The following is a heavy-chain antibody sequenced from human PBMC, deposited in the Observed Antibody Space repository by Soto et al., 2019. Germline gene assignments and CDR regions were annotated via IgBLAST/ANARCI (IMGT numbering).Heavy chain of an antibody. D-gene: IGHD3-16*01. J-gene: IGHJ5*02. CDR3: ARLDVAGGFDP. Sequence: EVQLVQSAAEVKKPGESLRISCTGYGYSFTYYWISWVRQMPGKGLEWMGRIDPSDSYANYSPSFQGHVTISVDKSINTAYLRWSSLKASDTAMYYCARLDVAGGFDPWGQGTLVTVSS. V-gene: IGHV5-10-1*01. CDR1: GYSFTYYW. CDR2: IDPSDSYA.